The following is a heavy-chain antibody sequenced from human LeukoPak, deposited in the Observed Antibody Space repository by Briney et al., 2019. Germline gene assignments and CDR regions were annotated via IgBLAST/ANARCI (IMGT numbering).Heavy chain of an antibody. Sequence: SETLSLTCTVSGGSISSSSYYWGWIRQPPGKGLEWIGEINHSGSTNYNPSLKSRVTISVDTSKNQFSLKLSSVTAADTAVYYCARGGTVVARGWFDPWGQGTLVTVSS. V-gene: IGHV4-39*07. D-gene: IGHD2-15*01. CDR3: ARGGTVVARGWFDP. CDR1: GGSISSSSYY. CDR2: INHSGST. J-gene: IGHJ5*02.